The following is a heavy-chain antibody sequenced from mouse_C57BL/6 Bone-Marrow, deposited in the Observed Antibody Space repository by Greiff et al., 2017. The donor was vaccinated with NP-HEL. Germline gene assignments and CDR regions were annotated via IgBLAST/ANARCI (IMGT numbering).Heavy chain of an antibody. D-gene: IGHD2-12*01. CDR2: ISGGGGNT. V-gene: IGHV5-9*01. Sequence: EVKVEESGGGLVKPGGSLKLSCAASGFTFSSYTMSWVRQTPEKRLEWVATISGGGGNTYYPDSVKGRFTISRDNAKNTLYLQMSSLRSEDTALYYCARQDYSQYFFMDYWGQGTSVTVSS. CDR1: GFTFSSYT. J-gene: IGHJ4*01. CDR3: ARQDYSQYFFMDY.